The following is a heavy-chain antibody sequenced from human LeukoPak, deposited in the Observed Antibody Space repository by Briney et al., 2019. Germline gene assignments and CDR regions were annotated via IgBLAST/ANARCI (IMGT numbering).Heavy chain of an antibody. CDR1: GYTFTSYG. CDR2: ISAYNGNT. D-gene: IGHD6-13*01. CDR3: ARASLTYSSSWSAYYYYYGMDV. Sequence: GASVKVSCKASGYTFTSYGISWVRQAPGQGLEWMGWISAYNGNTNYAQKLQGRVTMTTDTSTSTAYMELRSLRSDDTAVYYCARASLTYSSSWSAYYYYYGMDVWGQGTTVTVSS. V-gene: IGHV1-18*01. J-gene: IGHJ6*02.